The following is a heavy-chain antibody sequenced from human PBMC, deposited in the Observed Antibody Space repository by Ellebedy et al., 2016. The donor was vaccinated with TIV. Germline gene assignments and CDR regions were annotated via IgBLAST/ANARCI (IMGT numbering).Heavy chain of an antibody. V-gene: IGHV3-48*02. CDR1: GFTFSSYS. D-gene: IGHD3-22*01. Sequence: PGGSLRLSCAASGFTFSSYSMNWVRQAPGKGLEWVSYISSSSSTIYYADSVKGRFTISRDNAKNSLYLQMNSLGDEETAVYYCAREGYWDFDYWGQGTLVTVSS. CDR3: AREGYWDFDY. J-gene: IGHJ4*02. CDR2: ISSSSSTI.